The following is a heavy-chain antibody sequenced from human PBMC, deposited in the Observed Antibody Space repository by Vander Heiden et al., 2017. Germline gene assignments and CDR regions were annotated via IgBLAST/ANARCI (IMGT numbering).Heavy chain of an antibody. D-gene: IGHD3-10*01. V-gene: IGHV3-33*01. CDR3: ARDQTHGSGVKDNWFDP. Sequence: QVQLVESGGGVVQPGRSLRPSRAASGFTFSSYGMHWVRQAQGKGLEWVAVIWYDGSNKYYADSVKGRVTISRDNSKNTLYLQMNSLRAEDTAVYYCARDQTHGSGVKDNWFDPWGQGTLVTVSS. CDR1: GFTFSSYG. J-gene: IGHJ5*02. CDR2: IWYDGSNK.